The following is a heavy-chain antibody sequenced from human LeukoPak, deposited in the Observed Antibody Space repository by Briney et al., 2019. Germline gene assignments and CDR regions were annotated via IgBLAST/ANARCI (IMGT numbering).Heavy chain of an antibody. CDR1: GFTFSIHA. CDR3: ARDSGFSDYAY. J-gene: IGHJ4*02. D-gene: IGHD4-17*01. Sequence: GGSLRLSCAASGFTFSIHAMNWVRQAPGKGLEWVSAITGSGGTTYYADSVKGRFTISRDSSKNTLYLQMNSLRGDDTAIYYCARDSGFSDYAYWGQGTQVTVSP. CDR2: ITGSGGTT. V-gene: IGHV3-23*01.